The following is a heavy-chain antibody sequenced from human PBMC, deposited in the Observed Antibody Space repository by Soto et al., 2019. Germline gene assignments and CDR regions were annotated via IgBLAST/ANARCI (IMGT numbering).Heavy chain of an antibody. Sequence: QVQLVQSGAEVMKPGASVRVSCKTSGYRFTSYDINWVRQAAGQGLEWLGWMNPSSGNKDYAQKFQGRVTMTRNTSISTAYMELTSLRSDDTAIYYCARGGVSRGAFDIWGQGTMVTVTS. CDR3: ARGGVSRGAFDI. D-gene: IGHD3-10*01. CDR1: GYRFTSYD. J-gene: IGHJ3*02. V-gene: IGHV1-8*01. CDR2: MNPSSGNK.